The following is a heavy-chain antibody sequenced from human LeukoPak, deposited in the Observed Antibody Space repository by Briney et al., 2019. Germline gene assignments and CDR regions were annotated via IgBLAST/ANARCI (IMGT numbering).Heavy chain of an antibody. CDR3: ARHNFWSGYPIDY. Sequence: SETLSLTCTVSGGSISSGSYYWSWIRQPAGKGLEWIGRIYTSGSTNYNPSLKSRVTISVDTSKNQFSLKLSSVTAADTAVYYCARHNFWSGYPIDYWGQGTLVTVSS. CDR1: GGSISSGSYY. J-gene: IGHJ4*02. D-gene: IGHD3-3*01. CDR2: IYTSGST. V-gene: IGHV4-61*02.